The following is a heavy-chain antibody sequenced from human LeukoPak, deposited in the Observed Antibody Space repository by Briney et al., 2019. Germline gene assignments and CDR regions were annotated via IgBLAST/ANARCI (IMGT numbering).Heavy chain of an antibody. V-gene: IGHV6-1*01. J-gene: IGHJ4*02. Sequence: SPTLSLTRAISGDSVSSNSAAWNWIRHSPSRGLEWLGRTYYTSKWYNEYEISVKSRITVNPDTSKNQFSLQLNSVTPEDTAVYCCARSHGCDTDYWGQGTLVTVSS. CDR3: ARSHGCDTDY. CDR1: GDSVSSNSAA. CDR2: TYYTSKWYN. D-gene: IGHD4-17*01.